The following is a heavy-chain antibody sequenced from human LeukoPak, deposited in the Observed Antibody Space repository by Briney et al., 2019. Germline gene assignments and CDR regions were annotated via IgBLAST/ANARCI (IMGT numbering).Heavy chain of an antibody. J-gene: IGHJ5*02. CDR2: IDPSDSYT. CDR3: ARQYYDILTGYYKYNWFDP. V-gene: IGHV5-10-1*01. CDR1: GCRFTSYW. Sequence: GESLRISCKGSGCRFTSYWISWGRQMPGKGLEWMGRIDPSDSYTNYSPSFQGHVTISADKSISTAYLQWSSLKASDTAMYYCARQYYDILTGYYKYNWFDPWGQGTLVTVSS. D-gene: IGHD3-9*01.